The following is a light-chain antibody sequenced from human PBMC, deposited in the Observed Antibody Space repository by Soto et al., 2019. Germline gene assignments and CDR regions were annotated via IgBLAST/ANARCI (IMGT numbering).Light chain of an antibody. Sequence: ETVLTQSPATLSLSPGERATLSCRASQSVDIYSSWYQQKPGQAPRLLIYDASNRATGIPARFSGSGSWTDFNLAISSLEADDCAVYYCQQRKNWTPLTFGQGTRLEIK. J-gene: IGKJ5*01. CDR3: QQRKNWTPLT. CDR1: QSVDIY. V-gene: IGKV3-11*01. CDR2: DAS.